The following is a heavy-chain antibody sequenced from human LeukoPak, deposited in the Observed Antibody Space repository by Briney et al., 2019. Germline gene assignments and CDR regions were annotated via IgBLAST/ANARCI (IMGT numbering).Heavy chain of an antibody. Sequence: PGGSLRLSCAASGFTFSYYWMYWVRQAPGKGLVWVSRINPDGSTTDYADSVKGRFTISRDNAKNTLYLQMNTLRAEDTAVYYCTSTGNSGYRGQGTPVTVSS. D-gene: IGHD4-23*01. CDR2: INPDGSTT. V-gene: IGHV3-74*01. CDR1: GFTFSYYW. CDR3: TSTGNSGY. J-gene: IGHJ4*02.